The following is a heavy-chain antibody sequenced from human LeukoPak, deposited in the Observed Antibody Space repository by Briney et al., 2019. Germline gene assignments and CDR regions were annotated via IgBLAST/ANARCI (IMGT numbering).Heavy chain of an antibody. J-gene: IGHJ5*02. CDR1: GGSISSYY. CDR3: ARAEVVVAATHRWFDR. V-gene: IGHV4-59*01. Sequence: PSGTLSLTCTVSGGSISSYYWSWIRQPPPQGLEWIGHIYYSGGTNYNPSLTSRVTISIDTSKNQFYLKLSSVTAADTAVYYCARAEVVVAATHRWFDRWGQGTLVTVSS. CDR2: IYYSGGT. D-gene: IGHD2-15*01.